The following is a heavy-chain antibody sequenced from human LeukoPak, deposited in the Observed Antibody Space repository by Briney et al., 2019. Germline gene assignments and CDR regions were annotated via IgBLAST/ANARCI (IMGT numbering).Heavy chain of an antibody. CDR3: ARAGDSSGYPSDY. CDR2: IYTSGST. Sequence: PSETLSLTCTVSGGSISSGSYYWSWIRQPAGKGLEWIGRIYTSGSTNYHPSLKSRVTISVDTSKNQFTLTLSSVTAADTAVYYCARAGDSSGYPSDYWGQGTLVTVSS. D-gene: IGHD3-22*01. CDR1: GGSISSGSYY. V-gene: IGHV4-61*02. J-gene: IGHJ4*02.